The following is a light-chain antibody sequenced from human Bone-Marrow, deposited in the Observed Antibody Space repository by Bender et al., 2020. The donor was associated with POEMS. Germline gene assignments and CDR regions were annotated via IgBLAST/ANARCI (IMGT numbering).Light chain of an antibody. CDR1: SSDVGSYNL. J-gene: IGLJ2*01. CDR2: EST. V-gene: IGLV2-23*02. Sequence: QSALTQPASVSGSPGQSITISCSGTSSDVGSYNLVSWCQQHPGNAPKLIIFESTKRPSGVPNRFSGSFSGNTASLTISGLQAGDEADYYCCSYAGSSTFIFGGGTKVTVL. CDR3: CSYAGSSTFI.